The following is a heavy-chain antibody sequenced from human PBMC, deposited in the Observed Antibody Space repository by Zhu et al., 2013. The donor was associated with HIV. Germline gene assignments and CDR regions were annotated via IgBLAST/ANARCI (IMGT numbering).Heavy chain of an antibody. CDR1: GFTFSSYW. V-gene: IGHV3-7*02. D-gene: IGHD2-2*03. CDR2: IKQDGSEK. CDR3: ASSMDMIEPYFDY. J-gene: IGHJ4*02. Sequence: EVQLLESGGGLVQPGGSLRLSCAASGFTFSSYWMSWVRQAPGKGLEWVANIKQDGSEKYYVDSVKGRFTISRDNAKNSLYLQMNSLRAEDTAVYYCASSMDMIEPYFDYWGQGTLVTVSS.